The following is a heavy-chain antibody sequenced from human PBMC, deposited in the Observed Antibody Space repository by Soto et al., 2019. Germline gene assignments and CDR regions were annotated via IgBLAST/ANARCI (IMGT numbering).Heavy chain of an antibody. CDR2: INHSGGT. CDR3: ASSYSGVVITPYLDY. D-gene: IGHD3-3*01. CDR1: GGSFSDYY. J-gene: IGHJ4*02. V-gene: IGHV4-34*01. Sequence: SETLSLTCAVYGGSFSDYYWTWIRQPPGKGLEWIGEINHSGGTNYNPSLKSRVTISADTSKNQFSLNLNSVTAADTAVYYCASSYSGVVITPYLDYWGQGTLVTVSS.